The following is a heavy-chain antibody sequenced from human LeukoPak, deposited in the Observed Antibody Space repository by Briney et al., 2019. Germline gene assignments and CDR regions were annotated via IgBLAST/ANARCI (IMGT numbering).Heavy chain of an antibody. CDR1: GGSISSSSYY. CDR2: IYYSGST. CDR3: ARRDYGFWSGYYLY. D-gene: IGHD3-3*01. J-gene: IGHJ4*02. Sequence: SETLCLTCTVSGGSISSSSYYWGWIRQPPGKGLEWIGSIYYSGSTYYNPSLKSRVTISVDTSKNQFSLKLSSVTAADTAVYYCARRDYGFWSGYYLYWGQGTLVTVSS. V-gene: IGHV4-39*01.